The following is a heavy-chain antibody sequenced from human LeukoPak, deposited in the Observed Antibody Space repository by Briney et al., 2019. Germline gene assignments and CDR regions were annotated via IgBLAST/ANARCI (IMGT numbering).Heavy chain of an antibody. D-gene: IGHD3-3*01. CDR2: IIPILGIA. CDR1: GGTFSSYT. J-gene: IGHJ6*03. CDR3: ARGKIWSGYYNYYYYYYMDV. V-gene: IGHV1-69*02. Sequence: SVKVSCKPSGGTFSSYTISWVRQAPGQGLEWMGRIIPILGIANYAQKFQGRVTITADKSTSTAYMELSSLRSEDTAVYYCARGKIWSGYYNYYYYYYMDVWGKGTTVTVSS.